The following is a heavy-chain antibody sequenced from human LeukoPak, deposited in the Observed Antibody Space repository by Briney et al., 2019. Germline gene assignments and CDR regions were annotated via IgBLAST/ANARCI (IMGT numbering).Heavy chain of an antibody. CDR3: ARYGKGFGVNCYYYYYMDV. D-gene: IGHD3-10*01. Sequence: NPSETLSLTCTVSGGSISSYYWSWIRQPPGKGLEWIGSIYYSGSTYYNPSLKSRVTISVDTSKNQFSLKLSSVTAADTAVYYCARYGKGFGVNCYYYYYMDVWGKGTTVTISS. V-gene: IGHV4-59*05. CDR1: GGSISSYY. J-gene: IGHJ6*03. CDR2: IYYSGST.